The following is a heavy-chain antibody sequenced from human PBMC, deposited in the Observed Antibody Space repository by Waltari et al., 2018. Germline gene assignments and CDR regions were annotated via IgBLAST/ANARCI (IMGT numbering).Heavy chain of an antibody. D-gene: IGHD3-22*01. J-gene: IGHJ4*01. CDR3: ARDPKRRYYDSRVMPGDYFDY. CDR2: INPNSGDT. Sequence: QVQLLQSGAEVKKPGASVRVSCTASGYTLPGHSMHSVRPAPRQGLEWMGWINPNSGDTKYEQKFQGRVTMTRDTSISTAYMELSRLRSDDTAVYYCARDPKRRYYDSRVMPGDYFDYWGQGTLVTVSS. V-gene: IGHV1-2*02. CDR1: GYTLPGHS.